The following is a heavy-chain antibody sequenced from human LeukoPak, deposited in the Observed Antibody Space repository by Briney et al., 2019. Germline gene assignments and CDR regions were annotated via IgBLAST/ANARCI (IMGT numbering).Heavy chain of an antibody. CDR3: ASFGKRYCSSTSCLDY. CDR2: IIPIFGTA. Sequence: GASVKVSCKASGGTFSSYAISWVRQAPGQGLEWMGGIIPIFGTANYAQKFQGRVTITADESTSTAYMELSSLRSEDTAVYYCASFGKRYCSSTSCLDYWGQGTLVTVS. V-gene: IGHV1-69*13. D-gene: IGHD2-2*01. CDR1: GGTFSSYA. J-gene: IGHJ4*02.